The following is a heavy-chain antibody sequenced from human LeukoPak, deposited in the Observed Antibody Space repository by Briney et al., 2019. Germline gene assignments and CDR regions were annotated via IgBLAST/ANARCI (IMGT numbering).Heavy chain of an antibody. V-gene: IGHV3-33*01. Sequence: GGSLRLSCAASGFTFNEFGVHWVRQAPGQGLEWVALIWYDGSNKYYADSVKGRFTISRDNSKNTVYLQMNSLRVEDTAIYYCARDRPTGSYYSIDYWGQGTLATVSS. J-gene: IGHJ4*02. CDR2: IWYDGSNK. D-gene: IGHD1-26*01. CDR1: GFTFNEFG. CDR3: ARDRPTGSYYSIDY.